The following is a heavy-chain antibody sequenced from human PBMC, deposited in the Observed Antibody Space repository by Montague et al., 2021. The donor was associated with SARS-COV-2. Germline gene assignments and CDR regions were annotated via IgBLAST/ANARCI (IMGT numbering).Heavy chain of an antibody. J-gene: IGHJ6*02. CDR2: TYYRSKWYN. CDR1: GDSVSSNSAT. D-gene: IGHD1-1*01. CDR3: TSGREGNYNVMDV. Sequence: CAISGDSVSSNSATWNWVGQSPSRGLEWLGRTYYRSKWYNDYAVSVRGRVTINPDISKNQFSLQLNSVTPEDTAIYYCTSGREGNYNVMDVWGQGTTVTVSS. V-gene: IGHV6-1*01.